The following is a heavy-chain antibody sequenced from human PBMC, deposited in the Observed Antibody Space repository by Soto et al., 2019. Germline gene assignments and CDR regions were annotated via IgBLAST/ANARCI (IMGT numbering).Heavy chain of an antibody. CDR1: GASISGFY. CDR3: VRDGTKTLRDWFDP. D-gene: IGHD1-1*01. V-gene: IGHV4-4*07. CDR2: IYATGTT. Sequence: SETLSLPCTVSGASISGFYWSWIRKSAGKGLEWIGRIYATGTTDYNPSLKSRVMMSVDTSKKQFSLKLRSATAADTAVYYCVRDGTKTLRDWFDPWGQGISVTVSS. J-gene: IGHJ5*02.